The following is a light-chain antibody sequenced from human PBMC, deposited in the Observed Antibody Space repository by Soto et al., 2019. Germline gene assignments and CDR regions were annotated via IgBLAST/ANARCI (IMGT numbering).Light chain of an antibody. CDR2: AAS. CDR3: QQSYSTPFT. J-gene: IGKJ3*01. V-gene: IGKV1-39*01. Sequence: DIQMTQSPSSLSASVGDRVTITCRASQSISSYLNWYQQKPGKAPKLLIYAASSLQSGVPSRFSCSGSGTDFTLTSSSLQPEDFATYYCQQSYSTPFTFGPGTKVDIK. CDR1: QSISSY.